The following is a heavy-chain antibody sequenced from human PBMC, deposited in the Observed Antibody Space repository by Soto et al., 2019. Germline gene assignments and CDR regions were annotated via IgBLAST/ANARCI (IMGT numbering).Heavy chain of an antibody. CDR1: RFRFSDFA. D-gene: IGHD1-20*01. J-gene: IGHJ5*01. CDR2: IGGLGSDT. V-gene: IGHV3-23*01. Sequence: DVQLLESGGGRVQPGGSLTLSCAASRFRFSDFAMSWVRQAPGKGLEWVSSIGGLGSDTYYGDPGKGRFTISRDNSKSTLYLQMDGLRDEDTAVYYCAKDAVPYNGKWDWSDCWGQGTLVIVS. CDR3: AKDAVPYNGKWDWSDC.